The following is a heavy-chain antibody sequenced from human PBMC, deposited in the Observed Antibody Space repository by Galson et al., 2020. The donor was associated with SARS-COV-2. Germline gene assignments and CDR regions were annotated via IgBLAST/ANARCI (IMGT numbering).Heavy chain of an antibody. D-gene: IGHD6-13*01. V-gene: IGHV4-39*07. J-gene: IGHJ4*02. CDR1: GGSISTNNCF. CDR2: IYYGGTT. CDR3: SRDQRYGRSWSIFDPFDH. Sequence: ASETLSLTCTVSGGSISTNNCFWGWIRQPPGKGREWIGSIYYGGTTYYNPSLKSRLTISMDTSKNQFSLTLSSVTAADTAVYYCSRDQRYGRSWSIFDPFDHWGQGTLVTVSS.